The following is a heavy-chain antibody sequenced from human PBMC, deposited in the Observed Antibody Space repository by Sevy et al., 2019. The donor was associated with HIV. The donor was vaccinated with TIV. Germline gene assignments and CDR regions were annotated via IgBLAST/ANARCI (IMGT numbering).Heavy chain of an antibody. CDR1: GFPFSSYA. J-gene: IGHJ4*02. CDR2: VSSTRETE. CDR3: AKRGNGWYELDY. V-gene: IGHV3-23*01. D-gene: IGHD6-19*01. Sequence: GGSLRLSCAASGFPFSSYAMVWVRQAPGKGLEWVSIVSSTRETEYYADSVKGRFTISRDHSKNTVFLQMNSLRGEDTAVYYCAKRGNGWYELDYWGRGTLVTVSS.